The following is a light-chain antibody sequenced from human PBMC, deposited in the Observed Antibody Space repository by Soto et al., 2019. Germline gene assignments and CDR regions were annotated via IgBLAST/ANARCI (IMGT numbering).Light chain of an antibody. J-gene: IGKJ4*01. V-gene: IGKV1-5*03. CDR1: QSVSSW. Sequence: IQMTQSPSTLSASVGDRVTITCRASQSVSSWLAWYQQRPGNAPNLLIYKASSLESGVPSRFSGSGSGTEFTLTVSSLQPDDFATYYYQQYDSYPLTFGGGTKVDIK. CDR3: QQYDSYPLT. CDR2: KAS.